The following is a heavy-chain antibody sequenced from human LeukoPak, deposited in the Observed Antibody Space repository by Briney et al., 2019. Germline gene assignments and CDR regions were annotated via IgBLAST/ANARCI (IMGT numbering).Heavy chain of an antibody. Sequence: SETLCLTCTVSGGSISSFYWSWARRPPAKGLEWVVCVYYSGTTNYNTSLKSRATISGDTSKMQFSLKPSSVTAADTAVYYCAIRSFSSSWNSFDNWGQGALVTVSS. D-gene: IGHD6-13*01. V-gene: IGHV4-59*01. CDR3: AIRSFSSSWNSFDN. CDR2: VYYSGTT. CDR1: GGSISSFY. J-gene: IGHJ4*02.